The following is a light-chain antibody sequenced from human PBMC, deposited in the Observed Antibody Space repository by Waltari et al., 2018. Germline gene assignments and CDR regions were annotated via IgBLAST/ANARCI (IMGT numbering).Light chain of an antibody. CDR3: QQYYNTPTT. Sequence: DIVMTQSPESLAVSLGERATINCSSSQSVLYSSTNKNYLAWYRQRPGQPPKLLIYLASTRESGVPDRFSGSGSRTDFTLTINNLQAEDVAIYYCQQYYNTPTTFGQGTKLEI. CDR2: LAS. V-gene: IGKV4-1*01. CDR1: QSVLYSSTNKNY. J-gene: IGKJ2*01.